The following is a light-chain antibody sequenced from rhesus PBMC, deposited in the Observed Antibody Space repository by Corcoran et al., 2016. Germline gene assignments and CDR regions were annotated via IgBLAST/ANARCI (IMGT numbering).Light chain of an antibody. V-gene: IGKV3-42*02. CDR3: QQYSNWPYS. CDR1: QSVSSS. CDR2: AMS. J-gene: IGKJ2*01. Sequence: TVLTQSPATLSLSPGERATLSCRASQSVSSSLAWSQQQPGQAPRLLIYAMSSRATGIPDRFSGSGSGTCFTRTISSLETEDVGVYYWQQYSNWPYSFGQGTKVEIK.